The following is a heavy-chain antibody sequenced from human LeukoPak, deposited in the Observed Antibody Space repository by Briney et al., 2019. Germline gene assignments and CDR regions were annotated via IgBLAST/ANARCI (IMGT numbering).Heavy chain of an antibody. V-gene: IGHV4-34*01. J-gene: IGHJ4*02. Sequence: SSETLSLTCAVYGGSFSGYYWSWIRQPPGKGLEWIGGINHSGSTNYNPSLKSRVTISVDTSKNQFSLKLSSVTAADTAVYYCARGRTRGFEAQGSSGYYYWGQGTLVTVSS. CDR2: INHSGST. CDR1: GGSFSGYY. D-gene: IGHD3-22*01. CDR3: ARGRTRGFEAQGSSGYYY.